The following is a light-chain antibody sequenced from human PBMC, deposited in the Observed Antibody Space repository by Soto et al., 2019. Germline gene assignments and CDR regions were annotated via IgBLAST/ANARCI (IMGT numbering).Light chain of an antibody. CDR1: KLGDKY. J-gene: IGLJ1*01. CDR2: QDS. Sequence: SSELTQPPSVSVSPEQTASITCSGDKLGDKYACWYQQKPGQSPVLVIYQDSKRPSGIPERFSGSNSGNTATLTISGTQAMDEADYYCQAWDSSTYVFGTGTKLTVL. V-gene: IGLV3-1*01. CDR3: QAWDSSTYV.